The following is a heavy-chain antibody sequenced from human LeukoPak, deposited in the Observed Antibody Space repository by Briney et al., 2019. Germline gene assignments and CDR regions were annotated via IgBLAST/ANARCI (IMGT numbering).Heavy chain of an antibody. CDR1: GGSISSYY. J-gene: IGHJ4*01. CDR2: IYYSGST. V-gene: IGHV4-59*01. CDR3: ARVGSSRAFDI. Sequence: SETLSLTCTVSGGSISSYYWSWIRQPPGKGLEWIGYIYYSGSTNYNPSLKSRVTISVDTSKNQFSLKLSSVTAADTAVYYCARVGSSRAFDIWGQGTLVTVSS. D-gene: IGHD1-26*01.